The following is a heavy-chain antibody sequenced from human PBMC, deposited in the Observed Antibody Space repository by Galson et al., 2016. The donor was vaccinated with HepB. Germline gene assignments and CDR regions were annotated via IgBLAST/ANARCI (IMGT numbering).Heavy chain of an antibody. D-gene: IGHD2-2*01. CDR1: GFVFSNFG. J-gene: IGHJ4*02. V-gene: IGHV3-23*01. CDR2: ISTRRTT. Sequence: SLRLSCAASGFVFSNFGLSCVRQAPGKGLEWVASISTRRTTYYSDSVQGRFTISRDNSNNTLYLQMNGLRAEDTAAYYCAKERLVRRIFDHWGQGTLLTVSS. CDR3: AKERLVRRIFDH.